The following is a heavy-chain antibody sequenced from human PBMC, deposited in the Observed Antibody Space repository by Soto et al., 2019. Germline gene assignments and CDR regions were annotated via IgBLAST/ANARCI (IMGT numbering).Heavy chain of an antibody. CDR3: ARVCHCSGGSCYSVSYYYYMDV. CDR1: GFTFSSYA. D-gene: IGHD2-15*01. V-gene: IGHV3-11*01. CDR2: ISSSGSTI. Sequence: GGSLRLSCAASGFTFSSYAMGWLRQAPGTAPEWVAYISSSGSTIYYADSVKGRFTISRDNAKNSLYLQMNSLRAEDTAVYYCARVCHCSGGSCYSVSYYYYMDVWGKGTTVTVSS. J-gene: IGHJ6*03.